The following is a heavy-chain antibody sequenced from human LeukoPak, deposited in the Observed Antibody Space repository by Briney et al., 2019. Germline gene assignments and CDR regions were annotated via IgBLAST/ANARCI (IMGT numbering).Heavy chain of an antibody. Sequence: SETLSLTCTVSGGSMNTYYWSWIRQPPGKGLEWVGYIYYSGDTNYSPALHSRVTISIDTSKDQFSLKLASVTAADTAIYYCARRPPKYTPLVLRGDAFDIWGQGTVVTVSS. D-gene: IGHD5-18*01. CDR2: IYYSGDT. CDR3: ARRPPKYTPLVLRGDAFDI. J-gene: IGHJ3*02. V-gene: IGHV4-59*08. CDR1: GGSMNTYY.